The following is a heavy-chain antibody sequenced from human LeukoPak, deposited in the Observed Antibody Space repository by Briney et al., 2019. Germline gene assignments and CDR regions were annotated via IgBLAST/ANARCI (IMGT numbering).Heavy chain of an antibody. CDR3: ARVPVKAYCGGDCYIDY. CDR1: GGTFSSYT. J-gene: IGHJ4*02. Sequence: GPSVKVSCKASGGTFSSYTISWVRQAPGQGLEWMGRIIPILGIANYAQKFQGRVTITADKSTSTAYMELSSLRSEGTAVYYCARVPVKAYCGGDCYIDYWGQGTLVTVSS. V-gene: IGHV1-69*02. CDR2: IIPILGIA. D-gene: IGHD2-21*01.